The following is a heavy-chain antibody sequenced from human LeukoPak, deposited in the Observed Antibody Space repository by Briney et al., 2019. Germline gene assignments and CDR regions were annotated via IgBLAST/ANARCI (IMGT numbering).Heavy chain of an antibody. CDR3: ARWRSNYYGMDV. Sequence: SETLSLTCSVSDGSINSYYWNWIRRPPGKGLEWIGYIYYNGNTNYSPSLKSRVTMSVDTSKNLFSLKVSSVTAADTAVYYCARWRSNYYGMDVWGQGTTVTVSS. J-gene: IGHJ6*02. CDR2: IYYNGNT. V-gene: IGHV4-59*01. CDR1: DGSINSYY. D-gene: IGHD1-26*01.